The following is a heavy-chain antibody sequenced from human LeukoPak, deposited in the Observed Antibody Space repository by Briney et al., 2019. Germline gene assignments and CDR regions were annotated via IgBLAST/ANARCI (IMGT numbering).Heavy chain of an antibody. CDR1: GYTFTNHA. J-gene: IGHJ2*01. CDR3: ARLTLGTHDLGWYFDL. D-gene: IGHD7-27*01. V-gene: IGHV1-18*01. CDR2: ISVSNGYT. Sequence: EASVKVSCKASGYTFTNHAITWVRQAPGQGLEWMGWISVSNGYTNYAQKFQGRVTMTTDTSTSTAYMDLRSLRSDDTAAYYCARLTLGTHDLGWYFDLWGRGTLVTVTS.